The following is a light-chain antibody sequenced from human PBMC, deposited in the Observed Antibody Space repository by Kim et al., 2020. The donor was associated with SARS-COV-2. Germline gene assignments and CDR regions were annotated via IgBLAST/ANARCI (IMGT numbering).Light chain of an antibody. Sequence: EIVLTQSPGTLSLSPGERATLSCRASQSVSGRYLAWYQQKPGQAPRLLIYGASSRATGIPDRFSGSGSGTDFTLTISRLEPEDFAVYYCQQYGSSRTFGQGTTVDVK. J-gene: IGKJ1*01. CDR1: QSVSGRY. CDR2: GAS. V-gene: IGKV3-20*01. CDR3: QQYGSSRT.